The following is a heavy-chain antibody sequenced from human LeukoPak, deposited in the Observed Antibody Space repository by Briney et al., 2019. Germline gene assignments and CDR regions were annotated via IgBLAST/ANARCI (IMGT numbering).Heavy chain of an antibody. V-gene: IGHV3-23*01. CDR1: GFTFSTSA. Sequence: GGSLRLSCAASGFTFSTSAMSWVRQTPGKGLEWVSGITSGGDSIKYADSVRGRSTISRDNSKNTVYLQMNSLRADDTAVYYCATDRGRGSPFDFWGQGTQVTVSS. CDR2: ITSGGDSI. J-gene: IGHJ4*02. CDR3: ATDRGRGSPFDF. D-gene: IGHD2-15*01.